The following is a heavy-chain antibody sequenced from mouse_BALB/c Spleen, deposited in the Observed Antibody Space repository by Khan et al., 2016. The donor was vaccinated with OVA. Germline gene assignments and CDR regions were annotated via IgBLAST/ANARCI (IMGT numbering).Heavy chain of an antibody. CDR1: GYSITSDYA. CDR2: ISYSGST. D-gene: IGHD2-14*01. CDR3: ARGRYRYPFAF. Sequence: EVQLQESGPGLVKPSQSLSLTCTVTGYSITSDYAWKWIRQFPGNKLEWMGYISYSGSTSYNPSLKSRISINRDTSKNQFFLQLNSVTTEDPATYYCARGRYRYPFAFWGQGTLVTVSA. V-gene: IGHV3-2*02. J-gene: IGHJ3*01.